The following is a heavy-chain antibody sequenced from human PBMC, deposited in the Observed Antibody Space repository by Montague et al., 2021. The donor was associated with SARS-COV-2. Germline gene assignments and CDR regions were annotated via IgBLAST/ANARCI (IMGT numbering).Heavy chain of an antibody. CDR2: IDYSGNT. D-gene: IGHD6-13*01. Sequence: SETLSLTCTVSRVSDGPIRSSTYSWGWIRQSPREGLEWIGCIDYSGNTDSIPSLKTRVTMSGDTSMTQLFRRVRSVTAADTAIYYCARDSYSRSWFKYWGQGTLVTVSS. CDR3: ARDSYSRSWFKY. CDR1: RVSDGPIRSSTYS. J-gene: IGHJ1*01. V-gene: IGHV4-39*02.